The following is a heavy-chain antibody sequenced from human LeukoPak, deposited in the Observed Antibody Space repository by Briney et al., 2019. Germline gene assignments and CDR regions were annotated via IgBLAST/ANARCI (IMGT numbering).Heavy chain of an antibody. Sequence: ASVKVSCKASGYTFTSYYMHWVRQAPGQGLEWMGWISAYNGNTNYAQKLQGRVTMTTDTSTSTAYMELRSLRSDDTAVYYCARGAPIAVAGLTDYWGQGTLVTVSS. CDR1: GYTFTSYY. V-gene: IGHV1-18*04. CDR2: ISAYNGNT. CDR3: ARGAPIAVAGLTDY. J-gene: IGHJ4*02. D-gene: IGHD6-19*01.